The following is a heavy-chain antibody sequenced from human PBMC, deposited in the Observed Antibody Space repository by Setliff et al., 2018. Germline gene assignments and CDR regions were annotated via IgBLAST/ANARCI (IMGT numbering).Heavy chain of an antibody. CDR3: ARHLLVQGTYHFDY. J-gene: IGHJ4*02. Sequence: TLSLTCTVSGGSVNDYYWSWIRRPPGKGLEWIGYSYYLGATKYTPSLKGRVSISVDTAENQVSLKVNSVTAADTAVYFCARHLLVQGTYHFDYWGQGSPVTVSS. V-gene: IGHV4-59*08. CDR1: GGSVNDYY. CDR2: SYYLGAT. D-gene: IGHD3-10*01.